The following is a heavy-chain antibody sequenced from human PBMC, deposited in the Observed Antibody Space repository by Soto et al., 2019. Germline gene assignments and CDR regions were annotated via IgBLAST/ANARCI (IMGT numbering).Heavy chain of an antibody. CDR2: IYPGDSDT. Sequence: PGESLKISCKGSGYSFTSYWIGWVRQMPGKGLEWMGIIYPGDSDTRYSPSFQGQVTISADKSISTAYLQWSSLKASDTAMYYCARHPDGGSGRTPDDAFDIWGQGTMVTVSS. V-gene: IGHV5-51*01. CDR1: GYSFTSYW. D-gene: IGHD6-19*01. J-gene: IGHJ3*02. CDR3: ARHPDGGSGRTPDDAFDI.